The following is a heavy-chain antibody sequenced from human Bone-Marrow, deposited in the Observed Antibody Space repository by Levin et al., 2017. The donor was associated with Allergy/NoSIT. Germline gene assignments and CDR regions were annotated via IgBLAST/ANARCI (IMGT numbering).Heavy chain of an antibody. CDR3: ARGGYCSSDTCYAWNAFDI. D-gene: IGHD2-2*01. CDR2: ISPSVSTI. Sequence: SCAASGFTFSSYEMNWVRQAPGKGLEWVSYISPSVSTIYYADSVRGRFTISRDNAQNSLYLQLNTLRAEDTATYYCARGGYCSSDTCYAWNAFDIWGQGTMVTVSS. V-gene: IGHV3-48*03. J-gene: IGHJ3*02. CDR1: GFTFSSYE.